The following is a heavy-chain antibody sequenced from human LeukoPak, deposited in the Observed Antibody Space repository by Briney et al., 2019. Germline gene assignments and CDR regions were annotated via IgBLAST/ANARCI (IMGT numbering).Heavy chain of an antibody. D-gene: IGHD6-13*01. CDR1: GGSIGSYY. Sequence: SETLSLTCTVSGGSIGSYYWSWIRQPPGKGLECIGYIYHSGTTNYNPSLKSRVTISADTSKNQFSLKLNSVTAADTAVYYCARQHSSTWYVVGYFVYWGQGTLVTVSS. CDR2: IYHSGTT. CDR3: ARQHSSTWYVVGYFVY. V-gene: IGHV4-59*08. J-gene: IGHJ4*02.